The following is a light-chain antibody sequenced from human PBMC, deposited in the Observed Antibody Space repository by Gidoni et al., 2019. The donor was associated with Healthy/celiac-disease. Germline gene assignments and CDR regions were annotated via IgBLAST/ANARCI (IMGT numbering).Light chain of an antibody. CDR1: SSNIGAGYD. Sequence: QSVLTQPPSVSGAPGQRVTISCTVSSSNIGAGYDVHWYQQPPGTAPKLLIYGNHNRPSGVPDRFSGSKSGTSASLAITGLQAEDEADYYCQSYDSGLSGYVFGTGTKVTVL. J-gene: IGLJ1*01. CDR2: GNH. CDR3: QSYDSGLSGYV. V-gene: IGLV1-40*01.